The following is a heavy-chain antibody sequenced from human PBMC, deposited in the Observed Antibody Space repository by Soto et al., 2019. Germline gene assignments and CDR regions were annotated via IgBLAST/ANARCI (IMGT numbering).Heavy chain of an antibody. V-gene: IGHV1-18*01. Sequence: QVQLEQSGPEVKKSGASVKVSCKSSGYSFRSYGINWVRQAPGQGLEWIGWVSGYNYNTKYAQKLQGRITVTTDTSTNTAYMELRSLRSADTAVYYCGRSSSMLGAGWSDTWGRGTLVTVSS. CDR1: GYSFRSYG. CDR2: VSGYNYNT. J-gene: IGHJ5*02. D-gene: IGHD2-8*01. CDR3: GRSSSMLGAGWSDT.